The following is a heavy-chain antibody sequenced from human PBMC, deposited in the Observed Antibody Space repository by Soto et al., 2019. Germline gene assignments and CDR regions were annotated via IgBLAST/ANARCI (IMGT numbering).Heavy chain of an antibody. CDR1: GGSISSGDYY. CDR2: IYYSGST. CDR3: ATTGTPAADVYYYDY. D-gene: IGHD2-15*01. V-gene: IGHV4-30-4*01. Sequence: TSETLSLTCTVSGGSISSGDYYWSWIRQPPGKGLEWIGYIYYSGSTYYNPSLKSRVTISVDTSKNQFSLNLSFVTAADTAVYYCATTGTPAADVYYYDYWGQGTLVTVSS. J-gene: IGHJ4*02.